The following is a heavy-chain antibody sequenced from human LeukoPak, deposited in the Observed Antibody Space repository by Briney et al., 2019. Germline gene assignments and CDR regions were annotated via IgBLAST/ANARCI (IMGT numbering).Heavy chain of an antibody. CDR2: ISYDGSNK. D-gene: IGHD6-19*01. Sequence: GGSLRLSCAASGFTFSSYGMHWVRQARGKGLEWVAVISYDGSNKYYADSVKGRFTISRDNSKNTLYLQMNSLRAEDTAVYYCAKVDSVAGTLGYFYYWGQGTLVTVPS. J-gene: IGHJ4*02. CDR1: GFTFSSYG. V-gene: IGHV3-30*18. CDR3: AKVDSVAGTLGYFYY.